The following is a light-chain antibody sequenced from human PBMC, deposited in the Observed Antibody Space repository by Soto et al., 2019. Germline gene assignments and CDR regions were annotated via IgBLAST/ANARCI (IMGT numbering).Light chain of an antibody. Sequence: QSVLTQAASVSGSPGQSITISCTGTSSDVGGYNYVSWYQHHPGKAPKLMIYDVANRPSGVSNRFSGSKSGNTASLTISGLQAEDEADYYCNSYTSSSTYVFGTGTKVTVL. V-gene: IGLV2-14*03. CDR1: SSDVGGYNY. CDR3: NSYTSSSTYV. CDR2: DVA. J-gene: IGLJ1*01.